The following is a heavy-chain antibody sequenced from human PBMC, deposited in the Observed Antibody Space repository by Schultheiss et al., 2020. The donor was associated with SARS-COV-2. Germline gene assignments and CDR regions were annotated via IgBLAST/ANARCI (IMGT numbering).Heavy chain of an antibody. CDR1: GGSFSGYY. CDR2: VYSSGTT. Sequence: SETLSLTCAVYGGSFSGYYWSWIRQPAGKGLEWIGRVYSSGTTNYNPSLKSRVTMSVDTSKNQFSLKLSSVTAADTAVYYCARGWVQLVPNYYGMDVWGQGTTVTVSS. D-gene: IGHD6-13*01. V-gene: IGHV4-59*10. J-gene: IGHJ6*02. CDR3: ARGWVQLVPNYYGMDV.